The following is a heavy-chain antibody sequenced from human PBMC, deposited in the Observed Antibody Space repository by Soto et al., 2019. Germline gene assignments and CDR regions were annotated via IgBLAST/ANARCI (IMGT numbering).Heavy chain of an antibody. CDR1: GFTFSSYG. Sequence: GGSLRLSCAASGFTFSSYGMHWVRQAPGKGLEWVAVISYGGSNKYYADSVKGRFTISRDNSKNTLYLQMNSLRAEDTAVYYCAKEGSLMEYSWIDYWGQGTLVTVSS. J-gene: IGHJ4*02. V-gene: IGHV3-30*18. CDR2: ISYGGSNK. D-gene: IGHD2-8*01. CDR3: AKEGSLMEYSWIDY.